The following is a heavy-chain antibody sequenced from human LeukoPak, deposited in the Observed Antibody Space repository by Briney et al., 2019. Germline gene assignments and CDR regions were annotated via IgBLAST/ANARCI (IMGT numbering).Heavy chain of an antibody. Sequence: GGSLTLSCAASGFTFSSYDMHWVRQATGKGLEWVSAIGTAGDTYYPGSVKGRFTISRENAKNSLYLQMNSLRAGDTAVYYCARVTTWDGMDVWGQGTTVTVSS. V-gene: IGHV3-13*01. CDR2: IGTAGDT. CDR1: GFTFSSYD. J-gene: IGHJ6*02. CDR3: ARVTTWDGMDV. D-gene: IGHD4-11*01.